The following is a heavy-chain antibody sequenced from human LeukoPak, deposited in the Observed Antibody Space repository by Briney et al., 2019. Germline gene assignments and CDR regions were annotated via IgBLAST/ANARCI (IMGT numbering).Heavy chain of an antibody. J-gene: IGHJ4*02. D-gene: IGHD3-22*01. CDR3: ARTNSLYYYDSSGPYDNFDY. CDR1: GYSFTNYW. CDR2: IYPGDSDT. V-gene: IGHV5-51*01. Sequence: GESLKISCQASGYSFTNYWIGWGRQMPGKGLEWMGIIYPGDSDTRYRPSFQGQVTISADKSISPAYLQWSSLKASDTAMYYCARTNSLYYYDSSGPYDNFDYWGQGTLVTVSS.